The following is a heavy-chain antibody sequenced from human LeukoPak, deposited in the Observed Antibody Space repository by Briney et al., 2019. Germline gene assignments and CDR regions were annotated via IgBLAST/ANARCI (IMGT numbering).Heavy chain of an antibody. D-gene: IGHD3-10*01. CDR2: ISAYNGNT. CDR1: GYTFTSYG. Sequence: ASVKVSCKASGYTFTSYGISWVRQAPGQGLEWMGWISAYNGNTNYAQKLQGRVAMTTDTSTSTAYMELRSLRSDDTAVYYCARSPHYYGSGSYPNFDYWGQGTLVTVS. J-gene: IGHJ4*02. V-gene: IGHV1-18*01. CDR3: ARSPHYYGSGSYPNFDY.